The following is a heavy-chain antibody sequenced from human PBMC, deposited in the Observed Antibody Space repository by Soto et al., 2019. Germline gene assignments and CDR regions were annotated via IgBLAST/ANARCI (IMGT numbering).Heavy chain of an antibody. V-gene: IGHV1-3*01. Sequence: VASVKVSCKASGYTFTSYAMHWGRQAPGQRLEWMGWINAGNGNTKYSQKFQGRVTITRDTSASTAYMELSSLRSEDTAVYYCARSIVVVTAADYWGQGTLVTVSS. CDR3: ARSIVVVTAADY. D-gene: IGHD2-21*02. CDR2: INAGNGNT. CDR1: GYTFTSYA. J-gene: IGHJ4*02.